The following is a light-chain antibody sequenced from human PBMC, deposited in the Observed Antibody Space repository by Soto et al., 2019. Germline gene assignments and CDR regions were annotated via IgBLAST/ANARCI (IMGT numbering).Light chain of an antibody. CDR3: SSYTTSSTYV. CDR2: DVS. Sequence: QSVLTQRAAGSGSPGQSITISCTGTSSDVGGYNYVSWYQQHPGKAPKLMIYDVSNRPSGVSNRFSGFKSGNTASLTISGLHAEDEADYYCSSYTTSSTYVFGTGTKVTVL. J-gene: IGLJ1*01. V-gene: IGLV2-14*03. CDR1: SSDVGGYNY.